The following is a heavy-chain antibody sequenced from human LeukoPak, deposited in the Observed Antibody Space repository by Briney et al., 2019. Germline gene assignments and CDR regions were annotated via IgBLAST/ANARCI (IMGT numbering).Heavy chain of an antibody. CDR3: ARDVDRNYYYMDV. J-gene: IGHJ6*03. Sequence: GGSLRLSCAASGFTLSSYSMNWVRQAPGKGLEWVSYISSSSSTISYADSVKGRFTVSRDNAKSSLYLQMNSLRAEDTAVYYCARDVDRNYYYMDVWGKGTTVTVSS. CDR2: ISSSSSTI. CDR1: GFTLSSYS. V-gene: IGHV3-48*04. D-gene: IGHD3/OR15-3a*01.